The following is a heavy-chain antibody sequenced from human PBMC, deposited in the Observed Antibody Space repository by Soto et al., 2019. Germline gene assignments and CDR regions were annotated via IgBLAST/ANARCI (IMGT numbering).Heavy chain of an antibody. J-gene: IGHJ4*03. D-gene: IGHD6-13*01. CDR2: MNPNSGNT. CDR1: GYTFTSYD. Sequence: ASVKVSCKASGYTFTSYDINWVRQATGQGLEWMGWMNPNSGNTGYAQKFQGRVTMTRNTSISTAYMELSSLRSEDTAVYYCATEAPSYGSSLESWGQESLVAASS. V-gene: IGHV1-8*01. CDR3: ATEAPSYGSSLES.